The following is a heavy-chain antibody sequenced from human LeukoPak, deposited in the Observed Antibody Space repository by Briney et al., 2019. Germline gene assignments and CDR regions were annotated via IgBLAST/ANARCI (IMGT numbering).Heavy chain of an antibody. D-gene: IGHD6-6*01. CDR2: IRYDGSKN. Sequence: GGSLRLSCAASGFTFSSYGMHWVRQAPGKGLEWVAFIRYDGSKNFYADSVRGRFTISRDNSKNTLYLQMDSLRGEDTAVYYCAKDPDRFSSSSLYYFDYWGQRTLVTVSS. CDR3: AKDPDRFSSSSLYYFDY. CDR1: GFTFSSYG. V-gene: IGHV3-30*02. J-gene: IGHJ4*02.